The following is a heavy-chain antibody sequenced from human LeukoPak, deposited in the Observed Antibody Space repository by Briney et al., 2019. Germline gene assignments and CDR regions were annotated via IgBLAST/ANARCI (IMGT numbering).Heavy chain of an antibody. D-gene: IGHD2-2*01. Sequence: PSETLSLTCTVSGGSISSYYWSWIRQPPGKGLEWIGYIYYSGSTNYNPSLKSRVTISVDTSKNQFSLKLSSVTAADTAVYYCARGPAMSPYYYYGMDVWGQGTTVTVSS. CDR3: ARGPAMSPYYYYGMDV. CDR2: IYYSGST. CDR1: GGSISSYY. J-gene: IGHJ6*02. V-gene: IGHV4-59*01.